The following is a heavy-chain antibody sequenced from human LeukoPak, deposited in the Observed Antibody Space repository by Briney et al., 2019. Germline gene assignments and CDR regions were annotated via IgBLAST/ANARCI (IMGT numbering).Heavy chain of an antibody. CDR1: GGSISRYY. Sequence: SETLSLTCNVSGGSISRYYWSWIRQPAGKGLEWIGRVYTSRSTNYNPSLKSRVTMSVETSKSQFSLKLSSVTAADTAIYYCARGGEVGGTGSRFDYWGQGTLVTVSS. V-gene: IGHV4-4*07. D-gene: IGHD1-26*01. CDR3: ARGGEVGGTGSRFDY. CDR2: VYTSRST. J-gene: IGHJ4*02.